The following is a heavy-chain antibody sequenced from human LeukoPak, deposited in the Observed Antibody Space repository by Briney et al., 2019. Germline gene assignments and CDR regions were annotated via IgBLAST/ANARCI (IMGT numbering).Heavy chain of an antibody. CDR3: AKTYYYDSTEIDP. V-gene: IGHV1-2*02. J-gene: IGHJ5*02. D-gene: IGHD3-22*01. CDR1: GYTFTDYY. Sequence: ASVKVSCKASGYTFTDYYLHWVRQAPGPGLEWMGWIKHSSGGTNYAKKFQGRVTMTRDTSISTAYMELSSLRSDDTAVYYCAKTYYYDSTEIDPWGQGTLVTVSS. CDR2: IKHSSGGT.